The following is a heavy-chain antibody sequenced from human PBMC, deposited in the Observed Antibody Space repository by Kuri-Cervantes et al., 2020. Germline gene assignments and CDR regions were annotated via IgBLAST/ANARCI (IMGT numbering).Heavy chain of an antibody. V-gene: IGHV3-53*01. CDR3: AKDLSYGVVVYGDDAFDI. D-gene: IGHD2-2*01. CDR1: GGSVSSSSYY. CDR2: IYSGGST. J-gene: IGHJ3*02. Sequence: ETLSLTCSVSGGSVSSSSYYGGWIRQPPGKGLEWVSVIYSGGSTYYADSVKCRITISRDNSKNSLYLQMNSLRAEDTAVYYCAKDLSYGVVVYGDDAFDIWGQGTMVTVSS.